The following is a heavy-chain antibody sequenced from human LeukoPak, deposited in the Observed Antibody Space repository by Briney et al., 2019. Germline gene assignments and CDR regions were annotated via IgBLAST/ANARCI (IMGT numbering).Heavy chain of an antibody. V-gene: IGHV1-69*13. CDR1: GGTFSSYA. J-gene: IGHJ6*03. Sequence: SVKVSCKASGGTFSSYAISWVRQAPGQGLEWKGGIIPIFGTANYAQKFQGRVTITADESTSTAYMELSSLRSEDTAVYYCARVRYYYYYYMDVWGKGTTVTVSS. CDR2: IIPIFGTA. CDR3: ARVRYYYYYYMDV.